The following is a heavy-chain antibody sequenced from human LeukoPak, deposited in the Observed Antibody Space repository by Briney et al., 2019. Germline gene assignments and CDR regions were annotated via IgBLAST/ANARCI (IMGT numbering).Heavy chain of an antibody. V-gene: IGHV3-23*01. J-gene: IGHJ4*02. CDR1: GFTFSANP. D-gene: IGHD1-7*01. Sequence: GGSLRLSCAASGFTFSANPMSWVRQAPGKGLEWVSSISGNGDYTYYADSVKGRLTISRDNSRNTLYVQVNSLRAEDTAVYYCAKGAATKPFDCWGQGTLVTVSS. CDR2: ISGNGDYT. CDR3: AKGAATKPFDC.